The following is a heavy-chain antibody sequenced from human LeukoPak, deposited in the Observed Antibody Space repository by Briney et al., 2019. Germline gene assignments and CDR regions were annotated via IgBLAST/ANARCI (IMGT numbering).Heavy chain of an antibody. J-gene: IGHJ5*02. D-gene: IGHD6-19*01. CDR2: IIPILGIA. CDR3: ARSSGWSLNWFDP. Sequence: SVKVSCKASGGTFSSYTISWVRQAPGQGLEWMGRIIPILGIANYAQKFQGRVTITADKSTSTAYMELSSLRSEDTAVYYCARSSGWSLNWFDPRGQGTLVTVSS. V-gene: IGHV1-69*02. CDR1: GGTFSSYT.